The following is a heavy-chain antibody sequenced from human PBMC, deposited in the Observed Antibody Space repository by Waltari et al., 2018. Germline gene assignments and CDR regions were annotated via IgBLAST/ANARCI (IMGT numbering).Heavy chain of an antibody. CDR3: ARTTFVRYFDY. CDR1: SGSISIPNYF. J-gene: IGHJ4*02. CDR2: VSYRGIT. D-gene: IGHD1-1*01. V-gene: IGHV4-30-4*01. Sequence: QVQLQESGPGLVKPSQTLTLTCTVSSGSISIPNYFWSWIRQAPGKGLEWIGSVSYRGITYYNPSLESRVTMSVDTSKNQFSLNLNSVTVADAAIYYCARTTFVRYFDYWGQGTLVTVSS.